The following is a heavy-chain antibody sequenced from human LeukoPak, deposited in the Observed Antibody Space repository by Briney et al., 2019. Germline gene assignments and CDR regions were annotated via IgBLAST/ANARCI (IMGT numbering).Heavy chain of an antibody. CDR1: GYTFTSYG. J-gene: IGHJ4*02. V-gene: IGHV1-18*01. Sequence: GASVKVSCKASGYTFTSYGISWVRQAPGQGLEWMGWISAYNGNTNYAQKLQGRVTMTTYTSTTTAYMELRSLRSDDTAVYYCARGIVPSGYDILTGYVSTTHFDYWGQGTLVTVSS. CDR2: ISAYNGNT. D-gene: IGHD3-9*01. CDR3: ARGIVPSGYDILTGYVSTTHFDY.